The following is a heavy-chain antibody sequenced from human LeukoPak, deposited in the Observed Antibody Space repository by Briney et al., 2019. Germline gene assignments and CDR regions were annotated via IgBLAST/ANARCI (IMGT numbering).Heavy chain of an antibody. D-gene: IGHD6-6*01. J-gene: IGHJ3*02. CDR1: AGSISSSSYS. V-gene: IGHV4-39*07. CDR2: IYYSGST. Sequence: SETLSLTCTVSAGSISSSSYSWGWIRQPPGKGLEWIGSIYYSGSTYFNPSLKSRVTISIDTSKNQFSLNLKSVTAADTAIYYCAREGLAARRGAFDIWGQGTVVSVSS. CDR3: AREGLAARRGAFDI.